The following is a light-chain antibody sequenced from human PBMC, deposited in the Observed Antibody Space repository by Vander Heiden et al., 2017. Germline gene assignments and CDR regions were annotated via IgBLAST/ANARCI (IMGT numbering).Light chain of an antibody. Sequence: QSALTQPRSVSGSPGHSVTISCTGTSGDVGGYNYVSWYQQHPGQAPNLMMYDVIKRPSGVPDRFSGSKSGNTASLTISGLQAEDEADYYCCSYAGSYTFVIFGGGTKLTVL. J-gene: IGLJ2*01. V-gene: IGLV2-11*01. CDR3: CSYAGSYTFVI. CDR1: SGDVGGYNY. CDR2: DVI.